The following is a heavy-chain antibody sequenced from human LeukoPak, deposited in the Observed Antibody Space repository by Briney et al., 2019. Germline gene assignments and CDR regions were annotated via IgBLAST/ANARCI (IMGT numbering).Heavy chain of an antibody. CDR2: MYYSGST. CDR1: GGSISSYY. Sequence: PSETLSLTCTVSGGSISSYYWSWIRQPPGKGLEWIGYMYYSGSTNYNPSLKSRVTISVDTSKNQFSLKQSSVTAADTAVYYCARLQPYNWFDPWGQGTLVIVSS. J-gene: IGHJ5*02. D-gene: IGHD2-2*01. V-gene: IGHV4-59*08. CDR3: ARLQPYNWFDP.